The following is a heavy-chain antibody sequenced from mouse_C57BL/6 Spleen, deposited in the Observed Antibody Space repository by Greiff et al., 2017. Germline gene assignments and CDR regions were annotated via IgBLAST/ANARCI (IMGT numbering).Heavy chain of an antibody. CDR1: GFTFTDYY. CDR2: IRNKANGYTT. CDR3: ARYKGRGVYAMDY. Sequence: EVKLVESGGGLVQPGGSLSLSCAASGFTFTDYYMSWVRQPPGKALEWLGFIRNKANGYTTEYSASVKGRFTISRDNSQSILYLQMNALRAEDSATYYCARYKGRGVYAMDYWGQGTSVTVSS. V-gene: IGHV7-3*01. D-gene: IGHD3-3*01. J-gene: IGHJ4*01.